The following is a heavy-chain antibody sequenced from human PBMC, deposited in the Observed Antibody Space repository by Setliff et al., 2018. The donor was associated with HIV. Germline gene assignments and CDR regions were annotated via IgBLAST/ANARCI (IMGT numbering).Heavy chain of an antibody. CDR3: ARDYDILTGYPLGAFDI. Sequence: SETLSLTCTVSGGSISSCYWDWIRQAPGKGLEWIGYIYYNGSTKYNPYFKSRVSISVDTSKDQFSLRLNSVPAADTAVYYSARDYDILTGYPLGAFDIWGQGTMVTVSS. V-gene: IGHV4-59*01. D-gene: IGHD3-9*01. CDR2: IYYNGST. CDR1: GGSISSCY. J-gene: IGHJ3*02.